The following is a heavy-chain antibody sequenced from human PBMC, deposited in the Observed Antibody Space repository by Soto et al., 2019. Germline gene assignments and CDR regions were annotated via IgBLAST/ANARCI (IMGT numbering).Heavy chain of an antibody. D-gene: IGHD3-22*01. CDR1: GVTFRSYA. CDR2: ISGSGGST. J-gene: IGHJ5*02. V-gene: IGHV3-23*01. Sequence: EVQVLESGGGLVQPGGSLRLTCAASGVTFRSYAMSWVRQAPGKWLEWVSTISGSGGSTYYADSVKGRFTISRDKSKHTVHLQMNSLRADDTAVYYCARSPRGSGSNWFDPWGQGTLVTVSS. CDR3: ARSPRGSGSNWFDP.